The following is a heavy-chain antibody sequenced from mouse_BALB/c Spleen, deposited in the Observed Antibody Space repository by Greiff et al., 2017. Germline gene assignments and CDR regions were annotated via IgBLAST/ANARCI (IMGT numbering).Heavy chain of an antibody. V-gene: IGHV1S135*01. CDR1: GYAFTSYN. CDR2: IDPYNGGT. D-gene: IGHD2-10*02. J-gene: IGHJ3*01. CDR3: ARAKYGNSWFAY. Sequence: VQLKESGPELVKPGASVKVSCKASGYAFTSYNMYWVKQSHGKSLEWIGYIDPYNGGTSYNQKFKGKATLTVDKSSSTAYMHLNSLTSEDSAVYYCARAKYGNSWFAYWGQGTLVTVSA.